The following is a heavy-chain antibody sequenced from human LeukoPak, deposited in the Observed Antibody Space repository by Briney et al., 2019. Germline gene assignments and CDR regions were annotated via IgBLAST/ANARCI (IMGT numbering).Heavy chain of an antibody. V-gene: IGHV1-69*05. CDR3: ATCPGPRGGDWD. J-gene: IGHJ4*02. Sequence: EASVKVSCKASGGTFSSYAISWGRQAPGQGLEWMGRIIPIFGTANYAQKFQGRVTITTDESTSTAYMELSSLRSEDTAVYYCATCPGPRGGDWDWGQGTLVTVSS. CDR2: IIPIFGTA. CDR1: GGTFSSYA. D-gene: IGHD3/OR15-3a*01.